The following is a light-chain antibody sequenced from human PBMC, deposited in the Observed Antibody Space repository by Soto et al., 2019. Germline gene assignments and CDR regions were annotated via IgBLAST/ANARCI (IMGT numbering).Light chain of an antibody. J-gene: IGLJ2*01. V-gene: IGLV2-8*01. CDR1: SSDVGGYNY. CDR3: SSYAGANSVV. CDR2: EVS. Sequence: QSALTQPPSASGSPGQSVTISCTGMSSDVGGYNYVSWYQQHPGKAPKLMIYEVSKRPSGAPDRFSGSKSGNTASLTVSGLQAEDEADYYCSSYAGANSVVFGGGTKLTVL.